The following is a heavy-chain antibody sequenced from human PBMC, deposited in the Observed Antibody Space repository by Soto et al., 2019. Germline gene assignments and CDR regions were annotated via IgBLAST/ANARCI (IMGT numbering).Heavy chain of an antibody. CDR1: GGTFSSYA. V-gene: IGHV1-69*12. Sequence: QVQLVQSGAEVKKPGSSVKVSCKASGGTFSSYAISWVRQAPGQGLEWMGGFIPIFGTANYAQKFQGRVTNTADESPSTDYMELRSLRSEDTAVYYCVREWGRDGYNLPSLYWGQGTLVTVSS. J-gene: IGHJ4*02. D-gene: IGHD5-12*01. CDR2: FIPIFGTA. CDR3: VREWGRDGYNLPSLY.